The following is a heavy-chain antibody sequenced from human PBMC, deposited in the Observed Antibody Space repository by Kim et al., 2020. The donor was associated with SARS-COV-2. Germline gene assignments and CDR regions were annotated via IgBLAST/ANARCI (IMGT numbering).Heavy chain of an antibody. Sequence: TTIYRASVKGRYTISRDDSKSVAYLQMNSLKTEDTAVYYCTRAYGDFDFDYWGKGTLVTVSS. CDR2: TT. J-gene: IGHJ4*02. CDR3: TRAYGDFDFDY. V-gene: IGHV3-49*02. D-gene: IGHD4-17*01.